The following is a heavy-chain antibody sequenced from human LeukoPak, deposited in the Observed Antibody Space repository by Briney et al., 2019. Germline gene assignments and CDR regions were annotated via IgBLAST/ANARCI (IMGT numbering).Heavy chain of an antibody. V-gene: IGHV1-69*13. CDR1: GGTFSSCA. D-gene: IGHD3-22*01. CDR2: IIPIFGTA. Sequence: GASVKVSCKAPGGTFSSCAISWVRQAPGQGLEWMGGIIPIFGTANYAQKFQGRVSITADESTSTAYMELSSLRSEDTAVYYCARDFRNDYYDSSGYSGWGQGTLVTVSS. J-gene: IGHJ4*02. CDR3: ARDFRNDYYDSSGYSG.